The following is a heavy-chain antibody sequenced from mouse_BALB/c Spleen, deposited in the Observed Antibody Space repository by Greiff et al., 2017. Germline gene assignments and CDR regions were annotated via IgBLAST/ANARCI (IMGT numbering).Heavy chain of an antibody. CDR3: ARDYYYGSQGFAD. J-gene: IGHJ3*01. V-gene: IGHV7-1*02. CDR1: GFTFSDVY. D-gene: IGHD1-1*01. CDR2: SRNKAHDYTT. Sequence: EVQVVESGGGLAQPAGSLRLSCATSGFTFSDVYMEWVRQPPGKRLEWIAASRNKAHDYTTDYSASGKGRFIVSRDTSQSILYLQMNALRAEDTAIYYSARDYYYGSQGFADWGQGTLVTVSA.